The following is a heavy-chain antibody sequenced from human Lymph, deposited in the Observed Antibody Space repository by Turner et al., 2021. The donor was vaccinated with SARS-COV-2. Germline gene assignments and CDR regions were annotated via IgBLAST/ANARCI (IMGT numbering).Heavy chain of an antibody. V-gene: IGHV4-59*08. CDR2: ISNSGST. D-gene: IGHD5-18*01. CDR1: GGSISSYY. J-gene: IGHJ4*02. Sequence: VQLQESGRGLVKPSETLSLTCTVSGGSISSYYWSWIRQPPGKGLEWIGYISNSGSTNYDPSLKGRVTISLDTSKNQFSLKLSSVTAADTAVYYCARHGNELGIQLWGQGTLVTVSS. CDR3: ARHGNELGIQL.